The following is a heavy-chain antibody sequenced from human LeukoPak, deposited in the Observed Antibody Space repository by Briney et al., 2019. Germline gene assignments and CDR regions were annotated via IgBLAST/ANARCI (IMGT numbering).Heavy chain of an antibody. CDR3: ARDYYYDSSGYYSDFGY. Sequence: GGSLRLSCAASGFTFSRLAMTWVRQAPGKGLEWVSTISASGPYYADAVRGRFTISRDNAKNSLYLQMNSLRAEDTAVYYCARDYYYDSSGYYSDFGYWGQGTLVTVSS. D-gene: IGHD3-22*01. V-gene: IGHV3-23*01. CDR2: ISASGP. CDR1: GFTFSRLA. J-gene: IGHJ4*02.